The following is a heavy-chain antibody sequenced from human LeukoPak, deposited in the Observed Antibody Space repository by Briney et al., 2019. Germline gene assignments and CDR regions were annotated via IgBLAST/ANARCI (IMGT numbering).Heavy chain of an antibody. Sequence: EASVKVSCKVSGYTLTELSMHWVRQAPGKGLGWMGGFDPEDGETIYAQKFQGRVTMTEDTSTDTAYTELSSLRSEDTAVYYCAHWDFWSGSPFDYWGQGTLVTVSS. D-gene: IGHD3-3*01. CDR3: AHWDFWSGSPFDY. J-gene: IGHJ4*02. CDR1: GYTLTELS. CDR2: FDPEDGET. V-gene: IGHV1-24*01.